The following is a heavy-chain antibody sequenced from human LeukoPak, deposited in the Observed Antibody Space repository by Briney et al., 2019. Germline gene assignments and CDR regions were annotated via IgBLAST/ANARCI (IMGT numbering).Heavy chain of an antibody. D-gene: IGHD3-10*01. V-gene: IGHV1-18*01. Sequence: ASVKVSCKASGYSFTTYGINWVRQAPGQGLEWMGWISTYDGSTRYAQNVQGRVTMARDTSTGTVYMELRNLRSDDTAIYYCARDGVRRAPGWFDTWGQGTLSPSPQ. J-gene: IGHJ5*02. CDR3: ARDGVRRAPGWFDT. CDR2: ISTYDGST. CDR1: GYSFTTYG.